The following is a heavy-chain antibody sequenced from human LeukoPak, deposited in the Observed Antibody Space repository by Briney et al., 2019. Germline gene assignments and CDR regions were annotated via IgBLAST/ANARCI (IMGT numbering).Heavy chain of an antibody. CDR3: ARARYCSGGSCSYNWFDP. CDR1: GYTFTSYA. V-gene: IGHV1-3*01. J-gene: IGHJ5*02. CDR2: INAGNGNT. D-gene: IGHD2-15*01. Sequence: ASVKVSCKASGYTFTSYAMHWVRQAPGQRLEWMGWINAGNGNTKYSQKFQGRVTITRDTSASTAYMELSSLRSEDTAVYYCARARYCSGGSCSYNWFDPWGQGTLVTVSS.